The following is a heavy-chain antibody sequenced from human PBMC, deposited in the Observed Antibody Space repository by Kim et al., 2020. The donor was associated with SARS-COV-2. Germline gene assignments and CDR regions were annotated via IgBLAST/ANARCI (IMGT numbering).Heavy chain of an antibody. Sequence: GGSLRLSCAASGFTFSSYGMSWLRQSPGKGLEWVANIKVDGSEKYYVDSVKGRFTISRDNAENSLYLKRNSLRAEDTAVYSCAREWGGVRPTTGDYWGQGTLVTVSS. D-gene: IGHD3-16*01. J-gene: IGHJ4*02. V-gene: IGHV3-7*01. CDR2: IKVDGSEK. CDR1: GFTFSSYG. CDR3: AREWGGVRPTTGDY.